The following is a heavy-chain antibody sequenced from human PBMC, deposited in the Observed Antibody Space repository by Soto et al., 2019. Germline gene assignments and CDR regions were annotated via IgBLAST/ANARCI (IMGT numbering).Heavy chain of an antibody. CDR2: IKSKIDGGTT. CDR1: GFTFSDAW. V-gene: IGHV3-15*07. D-gene: IGHD3-10*01. Sequence: GGSLRLSCAATGFTFSDAWMNWVRQAPGKGLEWVGRIKSKIDGGTTDYAAPVKGRFTISRDDSKNTLYLQMNSLKTEDTAVYYCTTSARSDYYYYYNYMDVWGKGTTVTVSS. CDR3: TTSARSDYYYYYNYMDV. J-gene: IGHJ6*03.